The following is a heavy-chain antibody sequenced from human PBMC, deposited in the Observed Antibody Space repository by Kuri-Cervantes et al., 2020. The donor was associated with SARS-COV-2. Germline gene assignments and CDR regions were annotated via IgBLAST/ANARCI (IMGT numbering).Heavy chain of an antibody. J-gene: IGHJ4*02. CDR2: ISAYNGNT. D-gene: IGHD2-2*01. Sequence: ASVKVSCKASGYTFTSYGISWVRQAPGQGLEWMGWISAYNGNTSYAQKFQGRVTMTRDTSTSTVYMELSSLRSEDTAVYYCARAARRKYQLLLDDWGQGTLVTVSS. CDR3: ARAARRKYQLLLDD. V-gene: IGHV1-18*01. CDR1: GYTFTSYG.